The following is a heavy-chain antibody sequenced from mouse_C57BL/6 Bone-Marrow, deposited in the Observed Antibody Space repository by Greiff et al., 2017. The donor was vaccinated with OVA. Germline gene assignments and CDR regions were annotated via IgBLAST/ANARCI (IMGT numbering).Heavy chain of an antibody. CDR2: IDPDDGDT. Sequence: VQLQQSGAELVKPGASVKLSCTASGFNIKDYYMHWVKQRSEQGLEWIGRIDPDDGDTKYAPKFQSKATITVDTSSNTAYLQLSSLTSEDAAVYYCGGYYADAMDYWGQGTSVTVSS. D-gene: IGHD1-1*01. J-gene: IGHJ4*01. CDR1: GFNIKDYY. V-gene: IGHV14-2*01. CDR3: GGYYADAMDY.